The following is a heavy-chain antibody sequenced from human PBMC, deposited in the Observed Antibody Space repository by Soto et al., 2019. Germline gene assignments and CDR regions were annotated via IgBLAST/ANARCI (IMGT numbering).Heavy chain of an antibody. Sequence: QVQLVESGGGVVQPGRSLRLSCAASGFTFSNYAMHWVRQAPGKGLEWVAVISYDGSNEYYADSVKGRLTIARDSSKKTVHLQMNSLRPEVTAVYYCAKDREYSGYDPFRWGKGNVVSLSS. CDR2: ISYDGSNE. CDR3: AKDREYSGYDPFR. CDR1: GFTFSNYA. D-gene: IGHD5-12*01. J-gene: IGHJ4*02. V-gene: IGHV3-30*18.